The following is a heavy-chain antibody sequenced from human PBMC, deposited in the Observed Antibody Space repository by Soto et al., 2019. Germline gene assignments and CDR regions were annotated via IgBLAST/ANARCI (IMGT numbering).Heavy chain of an antibody. CDR2: ISSSSSYI. CDR3: ARILDYDFWSGTGYYYGMDV. D-gene: IGHD3-3*01. J-gene: IGHJ6*02. Sequence: GGSLRLSCAASGFTFSSYSMNWVRQAPGKGLEWVSSISSSSSYIYYADSVKGRFTISRDNAKNSLYLQMNSLRAEDTAVYYCARILDYDFWSGTGYYYGMDVWGQGTTVPVSS. CDR1: GFTFSSYS. V-gene: IGHV3-21*01.